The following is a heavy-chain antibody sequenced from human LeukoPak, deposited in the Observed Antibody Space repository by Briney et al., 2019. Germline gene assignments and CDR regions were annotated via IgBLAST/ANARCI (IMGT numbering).Heavy chain of an antibody. Sequence: PSETLSLTCTVSGGSISSSSYYWGWIRQPPGKGLEWIGSIYHSGSTYYNPSLKSRVTISVDTSKNQFSLKLSSVTAADTAVYYCARYCSSGSCQPDAFDIWGQGTMVTVSS. V-gene: IGHV4-39*07. CDR3: ARYCSSGSCQPDAFDI. J-gene: IGHJ3*02. CDR2: IYHSGST. CDR1: GGSISSSSYY. D-gene: IGHD2-15*01.